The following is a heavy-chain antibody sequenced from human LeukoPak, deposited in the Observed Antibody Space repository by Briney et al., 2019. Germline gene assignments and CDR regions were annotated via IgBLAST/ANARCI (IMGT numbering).Heavy chain of an antibody. CDR1: GFTFSSYE. Sequence: GGSLRLSCAASGFTFSSYEMNWVRQAPGKGLEWVSYISSSGSTIYYADSVKGRFTISRDNAKNSLYLQMNSLRAEDTAIYYCAKHPSSWEIGAFDLWGQGTMVAVSS. CDR3: AKHPSSWEIGAFDL. D-gene: IGHD1-26*01. V-gene: IGHV3-48*03. CDR2: ISSSGSTI. J-gene: IGHJ3*01.